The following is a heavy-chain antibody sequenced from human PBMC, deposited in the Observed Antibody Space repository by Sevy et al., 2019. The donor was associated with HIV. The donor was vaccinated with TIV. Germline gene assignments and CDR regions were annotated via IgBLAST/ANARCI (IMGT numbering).Heavy chain of an antibody. CDR1: GFSFNNHW. CDR3: ARLPTGLQSFNYLLSTYFDS. V-gene: IGHV3-7*01. Sequence: GGSLRLSCAASGFSFNNHWMSWVRQAPEKGLEWVANIKPDGSEKYYADSLEGRFAVSRDNAKNSLFLQINSLRVEETAVYCCARLPTGLQSFNYLLSTYFDSLGQGTLVTVSS. J-gene: IGHJ4*02. D-gene: IGHD3-9*01. CDR2: IKPDGSEK.